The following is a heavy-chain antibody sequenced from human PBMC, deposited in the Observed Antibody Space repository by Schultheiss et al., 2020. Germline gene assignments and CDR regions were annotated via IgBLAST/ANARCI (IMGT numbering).Heavy chain of an antibody. D-gene: IGHD1-14*01. Sequence: GESLKIFCKGSGYNFTNHWIGWVRQMPGKGLEYMGIIFPGDSDTRYSPSFQGQVTISADKSISTAYLQWSSLKASDTAKSYCARYKQMTWWFDPWGQGSLVSVYS. CDR2: IFPGDSDT. CDR1: GYNFTNHW. V-gene: IGHV5-51*01. J-gene: IGHJ5*02. CDR3: ARYKQMTWWFDP.